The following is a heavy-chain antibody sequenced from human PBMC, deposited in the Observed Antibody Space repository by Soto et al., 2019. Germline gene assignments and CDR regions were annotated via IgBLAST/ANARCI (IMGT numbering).Heavy chain of an antibody. CDR3: ARDRQPEIVDMYASNGMDV. CDR2: IYDSETT. J-gene: IGHJ6*02. V-gene: IGHV4-30-4*01. CDR1: GGSINSDDSY. D-gene: IGHD5-12*01. Sequence: PSETLSLTCTVSGGSINSDDSYWSWLRQPPGRGLEWIGYIYDSETTYYNPSLKSRVTISVATSKNQFSLNLKSVTAADTAVYYCARDRQPEIVDMYASNGMDVWGQGTTVTVSS.